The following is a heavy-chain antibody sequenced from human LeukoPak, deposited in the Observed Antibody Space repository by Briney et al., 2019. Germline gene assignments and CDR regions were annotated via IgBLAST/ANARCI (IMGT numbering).Heavy chain of an antibody. Sequence: SVKVSCKASGGTFSSYAVSWLRLTPGQGLEWLGGIIPVFGTTTYAQKFQAKVTMTADKSTNTAYLEISSLTSDDTAVYYCARCSPGDSSNFYAVLQYWGQGTQVTVST. D-gene: IGHD2-2*01. CDR3: ARCSPGDSSNFYAVLQY. J-gene: IGHJ4*02. V-gene: IGHV1-69*06. CDR1: GGTFSSYA. CDR2: IIPVFGTT.